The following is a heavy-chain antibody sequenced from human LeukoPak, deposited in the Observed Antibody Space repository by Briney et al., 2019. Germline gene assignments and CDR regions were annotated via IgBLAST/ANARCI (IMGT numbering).Heavy chain of an antibody. CDR1: GLTFSSYT. V-gene: IGHV3-48*04. CDR2: IDISGSTL. CDR3: ARGPPLFDP. J-gene: IGHJ5*02. Sequence: GGSLRLSCAASGLTFSSYTMNWVRQAPGKGLEWVSYIDISGSTLYYVDSVKGRFTISRDNAKNSLYLQMNSLRAEDTAVYYCARGPPLFDPWGQGTLVAVSS.